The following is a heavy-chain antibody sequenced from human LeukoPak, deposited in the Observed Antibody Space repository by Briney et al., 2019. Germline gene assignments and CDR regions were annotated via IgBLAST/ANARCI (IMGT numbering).Heavy chain of an antibody. J-gene: IGHJ4*02. CDR3: AKDFSVYYYDSRVLDY. Sequence: GGSLRLSCATSGFTFSSYGMHWVRQAPGKGLQWVVFIRHDGSNKYYADSVKGRFTISRDNSKNTVYLQMNSLRAEDTAVYYCAKDFSVYYYDSRVLDYWGQGTLVTVSS. CDR2: IRHDGSNK. D-gene: IGHD3-22*01. CDR1: GFTFSSYG. V-gene: IGHV3-30*02.